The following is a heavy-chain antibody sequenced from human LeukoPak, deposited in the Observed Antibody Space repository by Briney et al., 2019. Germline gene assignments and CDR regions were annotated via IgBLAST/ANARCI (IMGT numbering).Heavy chain of an antibody. D-gene: IGHD3-16*01. V-gene: IGHV3-48*03. Sequence: GGSLRLSCVASGFAFSSFEMNWVRQAPGTGLEWISYITGGGATKYADSVKGRFIIPRDNAKNSLYLQMNSLRAEDSAVYYCVGGGLSYFDYWGQGTLVTVSS. CDR1: GFAFSSFE. CDR2: ITGGGATK. J-gene: IGHJ4*02. CDR3: VGGGLSYFDY.